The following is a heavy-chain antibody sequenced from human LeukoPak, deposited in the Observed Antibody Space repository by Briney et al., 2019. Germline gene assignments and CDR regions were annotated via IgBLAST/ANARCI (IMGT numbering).Heavy chain of an antibody. J-gene: IGHJ6*03. CDR1: GGSISTYY. D-gene: IGHD6-13*01. Sequence: PSETLSLTCTVSGGSISTYYWSWIRQPPGKGLEWIGYIYYSGSTSYNPSLKSRVTILVDTSKNQFSLKLSSVTAADTAVYYCARDRGGAAAGTTNHYYYYYMDVWGKGTTVTISS. V-gene: IGHV4-59*01. CDR3: ARDRGGAAAGTTNHYYYYYMDV. CDR2: IYYSGST.